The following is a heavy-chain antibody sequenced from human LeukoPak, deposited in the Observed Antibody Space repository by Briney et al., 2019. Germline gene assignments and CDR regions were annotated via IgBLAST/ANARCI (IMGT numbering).Heavy chain of an antibody. V-gene: IGHV1-2*02. CDR2: INPNSGGT. CDR1: GYTFTGYY. D-gene: IGHD2-2*01. CDR3: ARKYCSSTSCYRHYYYYMDV. Sequence: ASVKVSCKDSGYTFTGYYIHWVRQAPGQGLERMGWINPNSGGTNYAEKFHGRVTMTRDTSISTAYMELSRLRSDDTAVYYCARKYCSSTSCYRHYYYYMDVWGKGTTVTVSS. J-gene: IGHJ6*03.